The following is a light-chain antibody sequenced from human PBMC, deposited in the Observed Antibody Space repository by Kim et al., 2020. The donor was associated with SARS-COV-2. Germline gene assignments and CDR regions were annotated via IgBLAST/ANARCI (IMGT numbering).Light chain of an antibody. Sequence: DIQMTQSPSVMSASVGDTVTITCRASQAINNFLVWLQQKPGKVPRRLIYSVSNLQNGVPSRFSGSGAGTEFTLTINSLQPEDFATYYCLQQFGFPRTFGQGTKVDIK. V-gene: IGKV1-17*03. CDR2: SVS. J-gene: IGKJ1*01. CDR3: LQQFGFPRT. CDR1: QAINNF.